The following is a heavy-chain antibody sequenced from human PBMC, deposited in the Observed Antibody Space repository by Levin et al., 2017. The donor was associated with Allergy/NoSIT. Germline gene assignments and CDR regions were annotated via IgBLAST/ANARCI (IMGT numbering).Heavy chain of an antibody. CDR3: AADYGDDAGF. CDR2: IFHTGST. J-gene: IGHJ1*01. Sequence: SQTLSLTCSVSGGSVNSNSYYWNWIRQPPGKGLQWIGNIFHTGSTIYNPSLKSRVTISLDTSKNQISLKLLAVTAADTAVYYCAADYGDDAGFWGQGTLVTVSS. CDR1: GGSVNSNSYY. D-gene: IGHD4-17*01. V-gene: IGHV4-61*01.